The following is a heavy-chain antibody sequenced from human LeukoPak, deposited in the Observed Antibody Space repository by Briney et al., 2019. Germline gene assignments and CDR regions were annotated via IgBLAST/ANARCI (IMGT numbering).Heavy chain of an antibody. J-gene: IGHJ4*02. V-gene: IGHV1-46*01. CDR3: ARGPYYDILTGRNPPDY. D-gene: IGHD3-9*01. CDR2: INPSGGST. CDR1: GYTFTSYY. Sequence: ASVKVSCKASGYTFTSYYMHWVRQAPGQGLEWMGIINPSGGSTSYAQKFQGRVTMTTDTSTTTAYMELRSLRSDDTAVYYCARGPYYDILTGRNPPDYWGQGTLVTVSS.